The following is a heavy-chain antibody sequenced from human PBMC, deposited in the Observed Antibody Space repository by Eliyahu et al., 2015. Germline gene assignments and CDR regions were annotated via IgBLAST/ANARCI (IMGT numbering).Heavy chain of an antibody. CDR1: GFAFGXXA. D-gene: IGHD2-15*01. Sequence: VQLVESGGDLVQPGGSLRLSCAASGFAFGXXAXGWVRQGPGKGVEWISTIRGSGDTGDNAFYADSVKGRFTISRDNSKNTLYLQLSSLRVEDTAIYYCAKYCRGGNCKSYYFDYWGQGTLVTVSS. CDR2: IRGSGDTGDNA. J-gene: IGHJ4*02. V-gene: IGHV3-23*04. CDR3: AKYCRGGNCKSYYFDY.